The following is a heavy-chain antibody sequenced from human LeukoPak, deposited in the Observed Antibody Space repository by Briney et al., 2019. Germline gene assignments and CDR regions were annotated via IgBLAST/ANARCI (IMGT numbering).Heavy chain of an antibody. CDR2: IYPRDSDT. V-gene: IGHV5-51*01. J-gene: IGHJ4*02. D-gene: IGHD1-14*01. Sequence: EAPKVSRRGSGYRFSRYWIAWVGQKPGKGLEGVGIIYPRDSDTRYSPSFQGQVTISADKSISTAYLQWSSLKASDTAMYYCARHGARGIGEADYWGQGTLVTVSS. CDR1: GYRFSRYW. CDR3: ARHGARGIGEADY.